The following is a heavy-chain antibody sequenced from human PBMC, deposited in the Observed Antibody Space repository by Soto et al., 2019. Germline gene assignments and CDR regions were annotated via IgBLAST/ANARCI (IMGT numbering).Heavy chain of an antibody. CDR2: IKSKTDGGTP. J-gene: IGHJ6*02. Sequence: GGSLRLSYAASGFTFSNAWINWVRQAPGKGLEWVGRIKSKTDGGTPDYAAPVKGRFAISRDDSKNMVYLQMNSLRAEDTAVYYCAKDPDFKATWFRPHYYYGMDVWGQGTTVTVSS. CDR1: GFTFSNAW. CDR3: AKDPDFKATWFRPHYYYGMDV. V-gene: IGHV3-15*07. D-gene: IGHD3-3*01.